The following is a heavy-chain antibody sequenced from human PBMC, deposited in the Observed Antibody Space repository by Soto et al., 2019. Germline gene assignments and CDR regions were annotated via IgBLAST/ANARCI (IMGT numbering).Heavy chain of an antibody. V-gene: IGHV1-69*01. D-gene: IGHD2-2*01. Sequence: QVQLVQSGAEVKKPGSSVQVSCKASGGTFSSYAISWVRQAPGQGLEWMGGIIPIFGTANYAQKLQGRATITADYYTSTAYIELSSLRSEDTAVYYCGREVSTSHGSYKLDSWGQGTLVTGSS. J-gene: IGHJ4*02. CDR2: IIPIFGTA. CDR3: GREVSTSHGSYKLDS. CDR1: GGTFSSYA.